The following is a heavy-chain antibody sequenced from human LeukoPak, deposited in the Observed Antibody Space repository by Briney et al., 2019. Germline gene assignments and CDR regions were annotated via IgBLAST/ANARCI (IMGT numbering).Heavy chain of an antibody. CDR1: GFTFSNYW. Sequence: GGSLRLSCVASGFTFSNYWMSWVRQAPGKGLEWISGIHWTGGIVAYAASVKGRFTTSRDNAKNSLYLEMNSLKPEDTALYYCAKLMVGGLTKSPFDSWGQGTLVTVSS. D-gene: IGHD3-10*01. V-gene: IGHV3-9*01. J-gene: IGHJ4*02. CDR3: AKLMVGGLTKSPFDS. CDR2: IHWTGGIV.